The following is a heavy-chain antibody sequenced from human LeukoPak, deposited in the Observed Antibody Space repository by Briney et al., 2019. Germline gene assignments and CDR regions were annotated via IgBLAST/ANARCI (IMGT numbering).Heavy chain of an antibody. J-gene: IGHJ5*02. CDR3: ARGLDIVLMVYAIRGGNNWFDP. CDR1: GYTFTSYA. D-gene: IGHD2-8*01. V-gene: IGHV7-4-1*02. Sequence: ASVKVSCKASGYTFTSYAMNWVRQAPGQGLEWMGWINTNTGNPTYAQGFTGRFVFSLDTSVSTAYLQISSLKAEDTAVYYCARGLDIVLMVYAIRGGNNWFDPWDQGTLVTVSS. CDR2: INTNTGNP.